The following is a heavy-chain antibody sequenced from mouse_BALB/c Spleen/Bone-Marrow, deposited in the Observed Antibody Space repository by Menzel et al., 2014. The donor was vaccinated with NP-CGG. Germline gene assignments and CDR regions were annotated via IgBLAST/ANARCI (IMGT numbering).Heavy chain of an antibody. CDR3: ARWGQRGLRKAWFAY. CDR1: GYTFTNYW. D-gene: IGHD3-1*01. J-gene: IGHJ3*01. Sequence: QVQLQQSGAELAKPGASVKMSCKASGYTFTNYWMHWVKQGPGQGLEWIGYFNPITAYTEYNQKFKDKATLTADKSSSTAYMQLSSLTSEDSAVYYCARWGQRGLRKAWFAYWGQGTLVTVSA. CDR2: FNPITAYT. V-gene: IGHV1-7*01.